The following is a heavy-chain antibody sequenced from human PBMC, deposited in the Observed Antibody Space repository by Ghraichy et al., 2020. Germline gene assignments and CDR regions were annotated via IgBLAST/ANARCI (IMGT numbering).Heavy chain of an antibody. Sequence: SETLSLTCAVSGGSISSSNWWSWVRQPPGKGLEWIGEIYHSGSTNYNPSLKSRVTISVDKSKNQFSLKLSSVTAADTAVYYCTRVYSSSSALDYYMDVWGKGTTVTVSS. J-gene: IGHJ6*03. D-gene: IGHD6-6*01. V-gene: IGHV4-4*02. CDR2: IYHSGST. CDR3: TRVYSSSSALDYYMDV. CDR1: GGSISSSNW.